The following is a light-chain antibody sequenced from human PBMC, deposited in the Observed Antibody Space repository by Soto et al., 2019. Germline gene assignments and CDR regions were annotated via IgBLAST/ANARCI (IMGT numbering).Light chain of an antibody. CDR1: QSVSNN. CDR3: QQYQNLWT. V-gene: IGKV3D-15*01. J-gene: IGKJ1*01. Sequence: EIVMTQSPATVPVSPGERATLSFRASQSVSNNYLAWYQQKPGQAPRLLIYGASNRATGIPDRFSGSGSGTDFTLTINSLQSEDFAVYYCQQYQNLWTFGQGTKVDIK. CDR2: GAS.